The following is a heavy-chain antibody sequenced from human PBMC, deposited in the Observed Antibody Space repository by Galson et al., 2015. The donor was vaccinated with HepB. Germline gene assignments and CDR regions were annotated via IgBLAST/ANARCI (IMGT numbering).Heavy chain of an antibody. V-gene: IGHV5-51*01. D-gene: IGHD3-22*01. CDR3: ARDYDSSGYYNY. CDR1: GYSFTSYW. Sequence: QSGAEVKKPGESLKISCKASGYSFTSYWIGWVRQMPGRGLEWMGVIYPGDSDTRYSPSFQGRITISVDKSFNTAYLQWTSLKASDTAMYYCARDYDSSGYYNYWGQGTLVTVSS. J-gene: IGHJ4*02. CDR2: IYPGDSDT.